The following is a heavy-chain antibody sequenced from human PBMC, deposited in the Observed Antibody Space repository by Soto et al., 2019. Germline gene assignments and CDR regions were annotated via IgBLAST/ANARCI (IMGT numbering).Heavy chain of an antibody. D-gene: IGHD1-7*01. J-gene: IGHJ6*02. Sequence: SETLSLTCAVYGGSFSGYYWSWICQPPGKGLEWIGEINHSGSTNYNPSLKSRVTISVDTSKNQFSLKLSSVTAADTAVYYCARVDNWNYFLYYGMDVWGQGTTVTVSS. V-gene: IGHV4-34*01. CDR3: ARVDNWNYFLYYGMDV. CDR2: INHSGST. CDR1: GGSFSGYY.